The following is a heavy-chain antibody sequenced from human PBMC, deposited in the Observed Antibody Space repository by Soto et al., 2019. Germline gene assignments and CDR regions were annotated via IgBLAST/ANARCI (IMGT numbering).Heavy chain of an antibody. J-gene: IGHJ4*02. D-gene: IGHD2-2*01. CDR1: GGSFSGYY. CDR3: ARGIGYCSSINCYSSRRLRFDS. V-gene: IGHV4-34*01. Sequence: QVQLQQWGAGLLKPSETLSLTCAVYGGSFSGYYWTWIRQSPEKRLDWIGEVNHSGTTYYNPSLKTRVTISVHTPKNQFSLKMSSVTAADTAVYYCARGIGYCSSINCYSSRRLRFDSWGQGTLVTVSS. CDR2: VNHSGTT.